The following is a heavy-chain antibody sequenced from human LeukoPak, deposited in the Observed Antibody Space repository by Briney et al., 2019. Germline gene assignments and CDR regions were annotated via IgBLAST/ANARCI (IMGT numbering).Heavy chain of an antibody. D-gene: IGHD3-22*01. CDR1: GFTFSSYG. CDR2: IRYDGSNK. J-gene: IGHJ4*02. Sequence: NPGGSLRLSCAASGFTFSSYGMHWVRQAPGKGLEWVAFIRYDGSNKYYADSVKGRFTISRDNSKNTLYLQMNSLRAEDTAVYYCAKVLLTGSSGYSWDSWGQGTLVTVSS. CDR3: AKVLLTGSSGYSWDS. V-gene: IGHV3-30*02.